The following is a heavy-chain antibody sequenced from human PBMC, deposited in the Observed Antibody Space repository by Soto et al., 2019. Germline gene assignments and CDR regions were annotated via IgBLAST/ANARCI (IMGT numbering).Heavy chain of an antibody. Sequence: QLQLQESGPGLVKPSETLSLTCTVSGGSISSSSYYWGWIRQPPGKGLEWIGSIYYSGSTYYNPSLKSRVTISVDTSKNQFSLKLSSVTAADTAVYYCARHQGFDPRYFDYWGQGTLVTVSS. CDR3: ARHQGFDPRYFDY. CDR1: GGSISSSSYY. D-gene: IGHD3-9*01. V-gene: IGHV4-39*01. CDR2: IYYSGST. J-gene: IGHJ4*02.